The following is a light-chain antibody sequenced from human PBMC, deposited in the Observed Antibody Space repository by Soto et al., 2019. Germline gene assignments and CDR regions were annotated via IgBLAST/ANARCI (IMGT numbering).Light chain of an antibody. CDR3: QQYGTSPLT. Sequence: ETVLTQSPGTLSLSPGERATLSCRASQSVNNDYLAWYQQRPGLAPRLLIFGASGRATGIPDRFSGSGSGTEFTXTISRLEPEDFAIYYCQQYGTSPLTFGGGTKVDIK. V-gene: IGKV3-20*01. CDR1: QSVNNDY. J-gene: IGKJ4*01. CDR2: GAS.